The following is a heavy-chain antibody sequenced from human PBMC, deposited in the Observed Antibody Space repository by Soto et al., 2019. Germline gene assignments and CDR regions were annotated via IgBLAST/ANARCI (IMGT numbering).Heavy chain of an antibody. CDR1: GYGFTTYG. CDR2: ISAHNGNT. Sequence: QVHLVQSGAEVKKPGASVKVSCKGSGYGFTTYGITWVRQAPGQGLEWMAWISAHNGNTNYAQKVQGRVTGTRDPSTSPAYMELRSLRSDDTAVYYCPRGRSGDYWGQGALVTVSS. CDR3: PRGRSGDY. V-gene: IGHV1-18*01. J-gene: IGHJ4*02.